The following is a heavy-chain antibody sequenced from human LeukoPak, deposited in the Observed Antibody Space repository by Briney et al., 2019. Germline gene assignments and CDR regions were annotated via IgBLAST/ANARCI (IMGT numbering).Heavy chain of an antibody. J-gene: IGHJ4*02. Sequence: GGSLRLSCKASGFTFSSYTMGWVRQAPGKGLRWVSTITTGGPNTYYADSVKGRFTVSRDDSKNTLYLQMNSLRAEDTAVYYCAKDGGLWVSAHWGDSWGRGTLVTVSS. CDR3: AKDGGLWVSAHWGDS. V-gene: IGHV3-23*01. D-gene: IGHD7-27*01. CDR1: GFTFSSYT. CDR2: ITTGGPNT.